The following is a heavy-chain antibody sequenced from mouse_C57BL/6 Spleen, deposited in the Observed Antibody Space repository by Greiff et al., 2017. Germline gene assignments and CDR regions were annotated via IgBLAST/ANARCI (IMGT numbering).Heavy chain of an antibody. V-gene: IGHV1-80*01. CDR2: IYPGDGDT. Sequence: VQLQQSGAELVKPGASVKISCKASGYAFSSYWMNWVKQRPGKGLEWIGQIYPGDGDTNYHGKFKGKATLTADNSSSTAYMQLSSLTSEDSAVYFCARWDYGSSNWYFDVWGTGTTVTVSS. D-gene: IGHD1-1*01. J-gene: IGHJ1*03. CDR1: GYAFSSYW. CDR3: ARWDYGSSNWYFDV.